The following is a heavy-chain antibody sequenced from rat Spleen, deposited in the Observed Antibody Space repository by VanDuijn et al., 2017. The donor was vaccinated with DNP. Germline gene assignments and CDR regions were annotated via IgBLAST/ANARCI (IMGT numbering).Heavy chain of an antibody. CDR1: GFNFNDYW. Sequence: EVKLVESGGGLVQPGRSLKLSCTASGFNFNDYWMGWVRQAPGKGLEWIGEINVDGSIMNYSPSLKYKISFSRDNAQNTLYLHMSDLGSADTGIYYCVTRGDPYDNWFANWGRGTLVTVSS. CDR2: INVDGSIM. J-gene: IGHJ3*01. D-gene: IGHD4-2*01. CDR3: VTRGDPYDNWFAN. V-gene: IGHV4-2*01.